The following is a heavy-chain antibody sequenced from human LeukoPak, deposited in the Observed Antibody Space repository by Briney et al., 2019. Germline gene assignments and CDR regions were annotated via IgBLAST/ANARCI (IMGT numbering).Heavy chain of an antibody. V-gene: IGHV4-31*03. J-gene: IGHJ4*02. Sequence: SETLSLTCTVSGGSISSGGYYWSWIRQHPGKGLDWIGYIYYSGSTYYNPSLKSRVTISVDTSENQFSLKLSSVTAADTAVYYCARLKGGYSSNWVFDCWGQGTLVTVSS. D-gene: IGHD6-13*01. CDR1: GGSISSGGYY. CDR2: IYYSGST. CDR3: ARLKGGYSSNWVFDC.